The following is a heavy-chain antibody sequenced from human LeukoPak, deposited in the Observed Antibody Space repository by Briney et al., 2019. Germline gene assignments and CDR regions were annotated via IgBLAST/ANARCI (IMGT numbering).Heavy chain of an antibody. V-gene: IGHV3-33*01. D-gene: IGHD3-9*01. J-gene: IGHJ5*02. CDR3: ARDHLRYFDLSLGPAGFDP. CDR2: IWYDGSNK. CDR1: GFTFSSYG. Sequence: GRSLRLSWAASGFTFSSYGMHWVRQAPGKGLEWVAVIWYDGSNKYYADSVKGRFTISRDNSKNTLYLQMNSLRAEDTAVYYCARDHLRYFDLSLGPAGFDPWGQGTLVTVSS.